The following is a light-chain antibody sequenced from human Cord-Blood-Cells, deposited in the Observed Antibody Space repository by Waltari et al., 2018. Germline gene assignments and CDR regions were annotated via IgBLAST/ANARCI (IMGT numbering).Light chain of an antibody. CDR2: WAS. Sequence: DIVMTQSPDSLAASLGERATINCKSSQSVLYSSNNKNYLAWYQQKPGQPPKLLIYWASTRESGVPERFSGSGSGTDFTLTISSLQAEDVAVYYCQQYYSTPYTFGQGTKLEIK. CDR1: QSVLYSSNNKNY. V-gene: IGKV4-1*01. J-gene: IGKJ2*01. CDR3: QQYYSTPYT.